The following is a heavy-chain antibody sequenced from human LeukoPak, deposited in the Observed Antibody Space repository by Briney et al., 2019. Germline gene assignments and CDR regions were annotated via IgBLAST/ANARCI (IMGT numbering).Heavy chain of an antibody. J-gene: IGHJ4*02. V-gene: IGHV4-34*01. D-gene: IGHD4-23*01. CDR2: INHSGST. CDR3: ARQGVRYGGLPGRFDY. CDR1: GGSFSGYY. Sequence: SETLSLTCAVYGGSFSGYYWSWIRQPPGKGLEWIGEINHSGSTNYNPSLKSRITISVDTSKNQFSLKLSSATAADTAVYYCARQGVRYGGLPGRFDYWGQGTLVTVSS.